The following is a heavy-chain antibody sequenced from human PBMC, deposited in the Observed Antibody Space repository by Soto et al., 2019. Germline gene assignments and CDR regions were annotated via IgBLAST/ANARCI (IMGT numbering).Heavy chain of an antibody. CDR2: IWYDGSNK. CDR1: GFTFTSYG. Sequence: QVQLVESGGGVVQPGRSLRLSCAASGFTFTSYGMHWVRQAPGKGLEWVAVIWYDGSNKYYADSVKGRFTISRDNSKNTLYLQMNSLRAEDTAVYYCARAAAAGNCFDPWGQGTLVTVSS. V-gene: IGHV3-33*01. CDR3: ARAAAAGNCFDP. D-gene: IGHD6-13*01. J-gene: IGHJ5*02.